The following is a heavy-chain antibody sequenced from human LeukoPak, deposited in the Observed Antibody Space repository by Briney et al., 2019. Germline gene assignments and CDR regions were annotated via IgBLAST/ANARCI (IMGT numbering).Heavy chain of an antibody. D-gene: IGHD6-13*01. V-gene: IGHV3-43*01. J-gene: IGHJ2*01. Sequence: GGSLRLSCAASGFTFDDYTMHWVRHAPGKGLEWVSLISWDGGSTYYADSVKGRFTISRDNSKHSLYLQMNSLRTEDTALDYCAKEEQGIAGYWYFDLWGRGTLVTVSS. CDR1: GFTFDDYT. CDR2: ISWDGGST. CDR3: AKEEQGIAGYWYFDL.